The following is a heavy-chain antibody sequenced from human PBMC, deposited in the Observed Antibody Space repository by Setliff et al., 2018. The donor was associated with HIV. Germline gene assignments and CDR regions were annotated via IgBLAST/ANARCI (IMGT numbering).Heavy chain of an antibody. CDR2: INPSGGST. CDR3: ARDCSSTSCPGSFNYYYYYYYMDV. J-gene: IGHJ6*03. Sequence: ASVKVSCMASGYTFTSYYMHWVRQAPGQGLEWMGAINPSGGSTSYAQKFQGRVTMTRDTSTSTVYMELSSLRSEDTSVYYCARDCSSTSCPGSFNYYYYYYYMDVWGKGTTVTVSS. CDR1: GYTFTSYY. V-gene: IGHV1-46*03. D-gene: IGHD2-2*01.